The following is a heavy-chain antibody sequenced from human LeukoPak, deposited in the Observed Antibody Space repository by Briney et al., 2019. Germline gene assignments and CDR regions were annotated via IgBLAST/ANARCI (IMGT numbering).Heavy chain of an antibody. D-gene: IGHD1-26*01. CDR1: GGSNNGYY. J-gene: IGHJ4*02. CDR2: IYYSGTT. V-gene: IGHV4-59*08. Sequence: PSETLSLTCTVSGGSNNGYYWSWIRQPPGRGLEWIAYIYYSGTTKYNPALQSRVTISVDTSNNQFSQKLSSVTAADTAVYYCARRGGSYFPYWGQGTLVTVSS. CDR3: ARRGGSYFPY.